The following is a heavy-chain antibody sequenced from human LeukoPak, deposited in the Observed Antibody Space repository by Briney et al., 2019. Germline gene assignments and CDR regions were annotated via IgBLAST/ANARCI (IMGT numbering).Heavy chain of an antibody. CDR1: GFTFSTYG. J-gene: IGHJ4*02. CDR3: ARIGAGSSRDY. Sequence: GRSLRLSCAASGFTFSTYGMHWVRQAPGKGLEWVSSIVGSGSTYYADSLKGRFTISRDNAKNSLYLQMNSLRAEDTAVYYCARIGAGSSRDYWGQGTLVTVSS. D-gene: IGHD6-13*01. V-gene: IGHV3-21*01. CDR2: IVGSGST.